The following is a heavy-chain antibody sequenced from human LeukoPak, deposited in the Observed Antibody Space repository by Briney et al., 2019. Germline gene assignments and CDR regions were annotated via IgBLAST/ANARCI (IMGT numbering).Heavy chain of an antibody. V-gene: IGHV3-23*01. D-gene: IGHD6-19*01. Sequence: GGSLRLSCAASGFTFSSYAMSWVRQAPGKGLEWVSAISGSGGSTYYADSVKGRFTISRDNFKNTLYLQMNSLRAEDTAVYYCAKDRRSQWLVQDYWGQGTLVTVSS. CDR3: AKDRRSQWLVQDY. J-gene: IGHJ4*02. CDR2: ISGSGGST. CDR1: GFTFSSYA.